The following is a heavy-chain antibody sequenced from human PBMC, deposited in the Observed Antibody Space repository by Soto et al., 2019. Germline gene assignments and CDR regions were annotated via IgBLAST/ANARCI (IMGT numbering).Heavy chain of an antibody. CDR2: IYYSGST. CDR3: ARSSQSTVNTFDY. V-gene: IGHV4-31*03. J-gene: IGHJ4*02. Sequence: PSETLCLTCTGAGGSISSGGYYWICIRQHPGKGLEWLGYIYYSGSTYYNPSLKSRVTISVDTSKNQFSLKLSSVTAADTAVYYCARSSQSTVNTFDYWGQGTLVTVSS. CDR1: GGSISSGGYY. D-gene: IGHD4-17*01.